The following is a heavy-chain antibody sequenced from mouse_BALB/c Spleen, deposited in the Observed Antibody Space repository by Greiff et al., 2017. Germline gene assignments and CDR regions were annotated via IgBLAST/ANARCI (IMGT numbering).Heavy chain of an antibody. CDR1: GYTFTSYW. V-gene: IGHV1-7*01. D-gene: IGHD3-2*02. J-gene: IGHJ4*01. CDR3: ARGRDSGYAMDY. CDR2: INPSTGYT. Sequence: VQLQQSGAELAKPGASVKMSCKASGYTFTSYWMHWVKQRPGQGLEWIGYINPSTGYTEYNQKFKDKATLTADKSSSTAYMQLSSLTSEDSAVYYCARGRDSGYAMDYWGQGTSVTVSS.